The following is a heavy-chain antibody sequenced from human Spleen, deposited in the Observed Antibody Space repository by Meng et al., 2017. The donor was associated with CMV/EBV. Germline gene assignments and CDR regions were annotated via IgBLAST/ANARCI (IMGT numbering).Heavy chain of an antibody. J-gene: IGHJ4*02. Sequence: ASVKVSCKASGYTFTGYYMHWVRQAPGQGLEWMGWINPNSGGTNYAQKFQGRVTMTRDTSISTAYMELSRLRSDDTAVYYCARYCSSTSCQEYYFDYWGQGTLVTVSS. D-gene: IGHD2-2*01. V-gene: IGHV1-2*02. CDR3: ARYCSSTSCQEYYFDY. CDR2: INPNSGGT. CDR1: GYTFTGYY.